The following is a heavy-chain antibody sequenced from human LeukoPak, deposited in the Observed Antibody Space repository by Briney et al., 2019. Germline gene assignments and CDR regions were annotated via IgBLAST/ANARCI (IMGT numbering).Heavy chain of an antibody. J-gene: IGHJ4*02. D-gene: IGHD5-18*01. CDR1: GYTFTAYY. Sequence: ASVKVSCKSSGYTFTAYYIHWVRHAPGQGLEWMGWISPNSGGTNYAQKFQDRVTMTRDTSINTASMELSRLRSDDTAVYYCARAMTAQESYFDYWGQGTLVTVSS. V-gene: IGHV1-2*02. CDR2: ISPNSGGT. CDR3: ARAMTAQESYFDY.